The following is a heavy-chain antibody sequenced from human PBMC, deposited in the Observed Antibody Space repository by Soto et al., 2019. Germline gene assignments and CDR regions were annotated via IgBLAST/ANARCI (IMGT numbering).Heavy chain of an antibody. CDR3: ARVYCSGGSCYGIGY. CDR2: INPSGGST. V-gene: IGHV1-46*01. D-gene: IGHD2-15*01. Sequence: GASVKVSCKASGYTFTSYYMHWVRQAPGQGLEWMGIINPSGGSTSYAQKFQGRVTMTRDTSTSTVYMELSSLRSEDTAVYYCARVYCSGGSCYGIGYWGQGTLVTVSS. CDR1: GYTFTSYY. J-gene: IGHJ4*02.